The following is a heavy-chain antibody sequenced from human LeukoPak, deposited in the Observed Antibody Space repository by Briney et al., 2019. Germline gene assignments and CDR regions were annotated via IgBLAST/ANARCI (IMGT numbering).Heavy chain of an antibody. Sequence: ASETLSLTCTVSGGSISSYYWRWIRQPPGKGLEWIGYIYYSGSTNYNPSLKSRVTISVDTSKNQFSLKLSSVTAADTAVYYCASYSSGWSEDYWGQGTLVTVSS. CDR2: IYYSGST. V-gene: IGHV4-59*12. CDR1: GGSISSYY. CDR3: ASYSSGWSEDY. D-gene: IGHD6-19*01. J-gene: IGHJ4*02.